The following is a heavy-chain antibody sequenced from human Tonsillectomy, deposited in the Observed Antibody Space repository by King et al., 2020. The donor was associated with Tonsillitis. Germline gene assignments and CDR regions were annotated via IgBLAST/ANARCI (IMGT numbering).Heavy chain of an antibody. Sequence: VQLVESGAEVKKPGESLKISCKGSGYSFTSYWIGWVRQMPGKGLEWMGTIYPVDSDTRYSPSFQGQVTISADKSINTAYLQWSSLKASDTAMYYCACRNAWSPDYFDYWGQGTLVTVSS. D-gene: IGHD2-15*01. CDR3: ACRNAWSPDYFDY. CDR1: GYSFTSYW. CDR2: IYPVDSDT. V-gene: IGHV5-51*01. J-gene: IGHJ4*02.